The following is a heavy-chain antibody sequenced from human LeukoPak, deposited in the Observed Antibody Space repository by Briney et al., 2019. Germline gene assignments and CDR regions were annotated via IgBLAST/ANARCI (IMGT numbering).Heavy chain of an antibody. Sequence: PGGSLRLSCAASGFTFSSYEMNWVRQAPGKGLEWVSYISSSGSTIYYADSVKGRFTISRDNAKNSLYLQMNSLNAEDVALYYCTRSSGWYNYFDYWGQGTLVTVSS. V-gene: IGHV3-48*03. CDR3: TRSSGWYNYFDY. D-gene: IGHD6-19*01. J-gene: IGHJ4*02. CDR2: ISSSGSTI. CDR1: GFTFSSYE.